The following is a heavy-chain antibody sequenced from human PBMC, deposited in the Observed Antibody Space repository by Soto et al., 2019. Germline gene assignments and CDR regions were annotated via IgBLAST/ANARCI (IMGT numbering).Heavy chain of an antibody. J-gene: IGHJ6*02. CDR2: IKSKTDGGTT. Sequence: GGSLRLSCAASGFTFSNAWMNWVRQAPGKGLEWVGRIKSKTDGGTTDYAAPVKGRFTISRDDSKNTLYLQMNSLKTEDTAVYYCTTDDADRLRQQLVQWGFAYYYGMDVWGQGTTVTVSS. CDR1: GFTFSNAW. CDR3: TTDDADRLRQQLVQWGFAYYYGMDV. D-gene: IGHD6-13*01. V-gene: IGHV3-15*07.